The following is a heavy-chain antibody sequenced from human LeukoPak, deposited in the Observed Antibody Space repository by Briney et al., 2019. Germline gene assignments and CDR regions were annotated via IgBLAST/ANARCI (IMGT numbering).Heavy chain of an antibody. CDR2: INNNGDST. Sequence: QAGGSLRLSCAASGFTFDTYKMHWVRQAPGKGLEYVSGINNNGDSTYYVTSVRGRFTISRDNIRNTLYLQMGSLRAEDTAVYYCARSSVEMTTIFAEYFDHWAGAPWSASPQ. CDR1: GFTFDTYK. V-gene: IGHV3-64*01. J-gene: IGHJ1*01. CDR3: ARSSVEMTTIFAEYFDH. D-gene: IGHD5-24*01.